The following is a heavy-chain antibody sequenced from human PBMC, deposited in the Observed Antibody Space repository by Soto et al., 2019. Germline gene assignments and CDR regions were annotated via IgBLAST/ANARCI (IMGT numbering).Heavy chain of an antibody. Sequence: GGSLRLSCAASGFTFSRYSMIWVRQAPGKGLEWVSSISSSSSYVYYADSVKGRFTSSRDNAKSSLYLQMNSLRAEDTAVYYCARGGGSYFDYWGQGTLVTVSS. CDR2: ISSSSSYV. J-gene: IGHJ4*02. CDR3: ARGGGSYFDY. D-gene: IGHD3-16*01. CDR1: GFTFSRYS. V-gene: IGHV3-21*01.